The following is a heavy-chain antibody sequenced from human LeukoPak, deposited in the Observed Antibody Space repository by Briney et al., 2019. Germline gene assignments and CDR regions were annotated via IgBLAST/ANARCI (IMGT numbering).Heavy chain of an antibody. D-gene: IGHD4-17*01. CDR1: GFTFSSYW. Sequence: GGSLRLSCAASGFTFSSYWMHWVRQAPGKGLVWVSRINSDGSSTNYADSVEGRFTVSRDNAKNTLFLQMNSLRVEDTALYYCVSGDYGNYWGQGTLVTVSS. V-gene: IGHV3-74*01. CDR3: VSGDYGNY. CDR2: INSDGSST. J-gene: IGHJ4*02.